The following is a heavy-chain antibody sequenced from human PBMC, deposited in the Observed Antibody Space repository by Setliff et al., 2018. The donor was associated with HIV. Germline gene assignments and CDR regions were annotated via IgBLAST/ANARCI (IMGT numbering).Heavy chain of an antibody. J-gene: IGHJ4*01. CDR2: INTSGGSA. CDR1: GYTFTTYP. D-gene: IGHD6-19*01. Sequence: ASVKVSCKASGYTFTTYPMHWVRQAPGQGLEWVGVINTSGGSAGYAEKFRGRVTMTRDTSTNTVYMDLRNLRSEDTAVCYCARNQGDSSGWYAGDFWGHGTLVTVSS. V-gene: IGHV1-46*01. CDR3: ARNQGDSSGWYAGDF.